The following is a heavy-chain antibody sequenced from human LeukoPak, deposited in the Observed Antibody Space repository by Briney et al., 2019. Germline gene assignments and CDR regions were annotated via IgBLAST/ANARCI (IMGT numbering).Heavy chain of an antibody. CDR3: ARGFFRVATRFDY. J-gene: IGHJ4*02. CDR2: INHSGST. V-gene: IGHV4-34*01. D-gene: IGHD5-12*01. CDR1: GGSFGGYY. Sequence: SETLSLTCAVYGGSFGGYYWSWIRQPPGKGLEWIGEINHSGSTNYNPSLKSRVTISVDTSKNQFSLKLSSVTAADTAVYYCARGFFRVATRFDYWGQGTLVTVSS.